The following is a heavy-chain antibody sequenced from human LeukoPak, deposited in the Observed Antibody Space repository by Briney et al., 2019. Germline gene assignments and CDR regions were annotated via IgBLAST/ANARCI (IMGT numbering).Heavy chain of an antibody. CDR2: INPNSGGT. D-gene: IGHD2-2*01. Sequence: GASVKVSCKASGYTFTGYYMHWVRQAPGQGLEWMGWINPNSGGTNYAQKFQGRVTMTRDTSISTAYMELSRLRSDDTAVYYCARDGVYCSSTSCYANWFDPWGQGTLVTVSS. CDR1: GYTFTGYY. CDR3: ARDGVYCSSTSCYANWFDP. J-gene: IGHJ5*02. V-gene: IGHV1-2*02.